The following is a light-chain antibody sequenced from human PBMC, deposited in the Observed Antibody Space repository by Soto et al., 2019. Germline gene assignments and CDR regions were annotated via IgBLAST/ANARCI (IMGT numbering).Light chain of an antibody. V-gene: IGKV3-20*01. J-gene: IGKJ2*01. CDR1: QSVSSSY. Sequence: EIVLTQSPGTLSLSPGERATLSCRASQSVSSSYLAWYQQKPGQAPRPLIYGASSRATGIPDRFSGSGSGTDFPLTISRLEPADFAVYYCLQSGSSPYTFGQGTKLEIK. CDR3: LQSGSSPYT. CDR2: GAS.